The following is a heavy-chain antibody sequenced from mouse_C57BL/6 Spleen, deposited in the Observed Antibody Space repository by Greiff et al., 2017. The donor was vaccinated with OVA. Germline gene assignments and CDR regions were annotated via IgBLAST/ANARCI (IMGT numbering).Heavy chain of an antibody. J-gene: IGHJ4*01. CDR1: GFTFSDYY. CDR3: ARGGSYYYGNYAMDY. V-gene: IGHV5-16*01. D-gene: IGHD1-1*01. CDR2: INSDGSST. Sequence: EVKLVESEGGLVQPGSSMKLSCTASGFTFSDYYMAWVRQVPEKGLEWVANINSDGSSTYYLDSLKSRFIISRDNAKNILYLQMSSLKSEDTATYYCARGGSYYYGNYAMDYWGQGTSVTVSS.